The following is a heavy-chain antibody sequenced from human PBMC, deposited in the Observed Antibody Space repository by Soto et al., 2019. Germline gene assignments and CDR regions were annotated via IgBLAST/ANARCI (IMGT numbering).Heavy chain of an antibody. J-gene: IGHJ4*02. CDR1: GGSISSTGYF. D-gene: IGHD1-26*01. CDR2: IFYSGST. V-gene: IGHV4-31*03. Sequence: QVQLQESGPGLVKPSQTLSLTCTVSGGSISSTGYFWTWIRQHPGKGLEWIGYIFYSGSTFHNPSLKSRVTISVDTSKKQFSLELSSVTAADTAVYYCARAAGSGDYFDYWGQGTLVTVSS. CDR3: ARAAGSGDYFDY.